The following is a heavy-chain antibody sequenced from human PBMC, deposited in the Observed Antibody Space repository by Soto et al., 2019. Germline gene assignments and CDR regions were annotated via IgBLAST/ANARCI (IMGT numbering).Heavy chain of an antibody. CDR3: GRGGTPIDY. CDR2: INPYNGNT. J-gene: IGHJ4*02. V-gene: IGHV1-18*01. D-gene: IGHD3-16*01. Sequence: QVQLVQSGAEVKKPGASVKGSCKASGYTFTNVGISWVRQAPGQGLEWMGWINPYNGNTNYAQNFQRRVTMTTDTTTSTAYMELRSLRSDDTAVYYCGRGGTPIDYWGQGTMVTVSS. CDR1: GYTFTNVG.